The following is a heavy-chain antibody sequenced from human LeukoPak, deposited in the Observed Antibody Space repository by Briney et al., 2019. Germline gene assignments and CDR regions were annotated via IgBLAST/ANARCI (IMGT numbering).Heavy chain of an antibody. CDR3: ARDGSLPDY. V-gene: IGHV3-74*01. CDR1: EFTFSSHW. D-gene: IGHD5-12*01. CDR2: INSDGSST. Sequence: PGGSLRLSCAVSEFTFSSHWMHWVRQAPGKGLVWVSYINSDGSSTTYADYVKGRFTISRDNAKNMLYLQMNSLRAEDTAVYYCARDGSLPDYWVQGTLVTVSS. J-gene: IGHJ4*02.